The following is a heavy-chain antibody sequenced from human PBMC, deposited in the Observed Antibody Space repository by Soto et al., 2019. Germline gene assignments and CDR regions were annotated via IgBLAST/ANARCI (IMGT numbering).Heavy chain of an antibody. J-gene: IGHJ4*02. CDR1: GFTFSLFG. D-gene: IGHD4-17*01. Sequence: GGSLRLSCAVSGFTFSLFGMHWVRQAPGKGLEWVAFISYEGRNKYYADSVKGRFTISRDNSKNTLSLQMDSLRPEDTAVYYCAKGRDSTLLRWQYFDNWGQGTQVAVSS. CDR3: AKGRDSTLLRWQYFDN. CDR2: ISYEGRNK. V-gene: IGHV3-30*18.